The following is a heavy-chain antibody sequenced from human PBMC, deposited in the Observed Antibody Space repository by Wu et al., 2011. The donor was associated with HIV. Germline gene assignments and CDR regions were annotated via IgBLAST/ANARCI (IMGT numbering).Heavy chain of an antibody. CDR1: GYMFNSYY. CDR2: IVVGSGNT. Sequence: QLVQSGAEAKKPGASVKVSCKASGYMFNSYYMHWVRRAPGQGPEWIGWIVVGSGNTNYAQNFQERVSITRDMSTGTLYMQLSSLRSEDTAVYYCAANIVGTTWFDPWGQGTLVTVSS. J-gene: IGHJ5*02. V-gene: IGHV1-58*02. CDR3: AANIVGTTWFDP. D-gene: IGHD1-26*01.